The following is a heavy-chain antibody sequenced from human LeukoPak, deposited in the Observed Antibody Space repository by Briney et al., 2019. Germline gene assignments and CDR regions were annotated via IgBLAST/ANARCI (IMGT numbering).Heavy chain of an antibody. D-gene: IGHD3-10*01. V-gene: IGHV3-48*02. CDR1: GFTFSSYS. CDR2: ISSSSSTI. J-gene: IGHJ6*02. Sequence: GGSLRLSCAASGFTFSSYSMNWVRQAPGKGLEWVSYISSSSSTIYYADSVKGRFTISRDNAKNSLCLQMNSLRDEDTAVYYCARGITMVRGVIITDYGMDVWGQGTTVTVSS. CDR3: ARGITMVRGVIITDYGMDV.